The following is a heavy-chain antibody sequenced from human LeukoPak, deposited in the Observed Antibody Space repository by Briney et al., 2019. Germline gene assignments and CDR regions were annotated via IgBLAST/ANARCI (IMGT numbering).Heavy chain of an antibody. V-gene: IGHV3-33*03. Sequence: PGRSLRLSCAASGFTFSSYGMHWVRQAPGKGLEWVAVILYDGSNKYYADSVKGRVTISRDKSKNTLYLQMNSLRAEDTAVYYCAKDYYDFWSGPMDVWGKGTTVTVSS. CDR3: AKDYYDFWSGPMDV. J-gene: IGHJ6*04. D-gene: IGHD3-3*01. CDR1: GFTFSSYG. CDR2: ILYDGSNK.